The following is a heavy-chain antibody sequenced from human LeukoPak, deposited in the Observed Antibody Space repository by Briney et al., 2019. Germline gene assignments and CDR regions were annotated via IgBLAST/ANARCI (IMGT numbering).Heavy chain of an antibody. Sequence: ASAKVSCKASGYTFTGHHMNWVRQAPGQGLEWMGWMNPNSGDTHYAQKFQGRVTMTKDTSLSTAYMELSRLRSDDTAVYYCARGIAVADYFDYWGQGTLVTVSS. V-gene: IGHV1-2*02. D-gene: IGHD6-19*01. CDR2: MNPNSGDT. CDR3: ARGIAVADYFDY. J-gene: IGHJ4*02. CDR1: GYTFTGHH.